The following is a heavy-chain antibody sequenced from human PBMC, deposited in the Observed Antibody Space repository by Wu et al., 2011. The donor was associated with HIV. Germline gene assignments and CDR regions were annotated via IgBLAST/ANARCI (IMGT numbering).Heavy chain of an antibody. D-gene: IGHD3-10*01. V-gene: IGHV1-24*01. CDR1: GYTLTELA. Sequence: QVQLVQSGAEVKKPGASVMVSCKVSGYTLTELAIHWVRQAPGKGLEWMGRFDPEDGETVYTQKFQGRVTMTEDTSTDTVYLELTNLTSEDTAVYYCATDIRGSSGPFDYWGQGALVTVSS. J-gene: IGHJ4*02. CDR3: ATDIRGSSGPFDY. CDR2: FDPEDGET.